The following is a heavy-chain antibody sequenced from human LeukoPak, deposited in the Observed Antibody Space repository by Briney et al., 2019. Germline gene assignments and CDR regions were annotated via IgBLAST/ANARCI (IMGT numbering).Heavy chain of an antibody. J-gene: IGHJ4*02. D-gene: IGHD3-9*01. CDR2: IYTSGST. CDR1: GGSISSYY. V-gene: IGHV4-4*07. Sequence: SDTLSLTCTVSGGSISSYYWSWTRQPAGKGLEWIGRIYTSGSTNYNPSLKSRVTMSVDTSKNQFSLKLSSVTAADTAVYYCARDTVGYFDWSPFDYWGQGTLVTVSS. CDR3: ARDTVGYFDWSPFDY.